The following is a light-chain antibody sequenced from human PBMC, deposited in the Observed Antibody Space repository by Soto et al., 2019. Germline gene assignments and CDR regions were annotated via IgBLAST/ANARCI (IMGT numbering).Light chain of an antibody. CDR1: SSDIGGYNF. V-gene: IGLV2-8*01. CDR3: SSHGGSNSPNV. CDR2: EVT. J-gene: IGLJ1*01. Sequence: QSALTQPPSASGSPGQSVAISCTGTSSDIGGYNFVSWYQQHPGKAPKLMIYEVTKRPSGVPDRFSGSKSGNTATLLVSGLQAEDEADYYCSSHGGSNSPNVFGTGTKLTVL.